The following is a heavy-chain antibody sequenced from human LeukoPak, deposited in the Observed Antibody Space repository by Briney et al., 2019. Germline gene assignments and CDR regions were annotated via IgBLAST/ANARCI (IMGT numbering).Heavy chain of an antibody. J-gene: IGHJ2*01. D-gene: IGHD3-22*01. CDR1: GFTFSSYG. Sequence: QAGGSLRLSCAASGFTFSSYGMSWVRQAPGKGLEWVSAISGSGGSTYYADSVKGRFTISRDNSKNTLYLQMNSLRAEDTAVYYCAKAGYYYDSSGYYYDRSRYFDLWGRGTLVTVSS. CDR3: AKAGYYYDSSGYYYDRSRYFDL. CDR2: ISGSGGST. V-gene: IGHV3-23*01.